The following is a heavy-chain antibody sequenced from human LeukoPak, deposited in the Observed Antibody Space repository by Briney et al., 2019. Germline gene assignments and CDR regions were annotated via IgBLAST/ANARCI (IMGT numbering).Heavy chain of an antibody. Sequence: ASVKVSCKASGYTFTGYYTHWVRQAPGQGLEWMGWINPNSGGTNYAQKFQGRVTMTRDTSTSTDYMELSSLTSDDTAVYYCARDGDGRINFDYWGQGTLVIVSS. D-gene: IGHD3-10*01. J-gene: IGHJ4*02. CDR2: INPNSGGT. CDR3: ARDGDGRINFDY. V-gene: IGHV1-2*02. CDR1: GYTFTGYY.